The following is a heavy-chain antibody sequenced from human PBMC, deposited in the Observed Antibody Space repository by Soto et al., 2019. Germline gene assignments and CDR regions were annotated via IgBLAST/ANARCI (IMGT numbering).Heavy chain of an antibody. CDR2: INRDGSKK. D-gene: IGHD6-13*01. Sequence: EVQLEESGGDLAQPGGSLRLSCAASGFTLSAYWMTWVRQAPGKGLEWVANINRDGSKKSYLDSVRGRFTISRDNVGNSPYLKMDSLVANDTDLYLCARNVSQGSSSLYLDAFDIWGQGTMVTVSS. CDR1: GFTLSAYW. V-gene: IGHV3-7*05. CDR3: ARNVSQGSSSLYLDAFDI. J-gene: IGHJ3*02.